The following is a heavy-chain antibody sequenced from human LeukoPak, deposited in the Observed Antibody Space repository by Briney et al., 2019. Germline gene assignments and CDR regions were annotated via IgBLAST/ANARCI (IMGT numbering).Heavy chain of an antibody. Sequence: SETLSLTCIVSGDSINSYSWNWIRQSPEEGLEWIGRIYGSGSTMYNPSLRSRVTLLVDTSNNQFSLKLSSVTAADTAIYYCARRVVEARPSSERNWLDPWGQGTLVTVSP. CDR1: GDSINSYS. CDR3: ARRVVEARPSSERNWLDP. CDR2: IYGSGST. V-gene: IGHV4-59*08. D-gene: IGHD1-1*01. J-gene: IGHJ5*02.